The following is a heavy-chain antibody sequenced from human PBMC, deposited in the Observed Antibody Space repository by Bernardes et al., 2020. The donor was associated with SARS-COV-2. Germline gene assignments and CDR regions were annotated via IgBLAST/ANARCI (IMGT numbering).Heavy chain of an antibody. Sequence: SLLLSRAASGFTFRSSAMNWVRRAPGQGLEWVSAISGSGDSTFYADSVKGRFTISRDNSRSTLYLQMNSLRAEDTAVYYCAKVSEWELGHLDYWGQGTLVTVSS. CDR2: ISGSGDST. J-gene: IGHJ4*02. CDR3: AKVSEWELGHLDY. D-gene: IGHD1-26*01. CDR1: GFTFRSSA. V-gene: IGHV3-23*01.